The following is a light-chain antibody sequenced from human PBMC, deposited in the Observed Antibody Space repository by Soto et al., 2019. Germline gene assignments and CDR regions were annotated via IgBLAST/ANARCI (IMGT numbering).Light chain of an antibody. CDR1: RSVGSN. CDR2: GAS. CDR3: QQHNYWSS. J-gene: IGKJ2*01. V-gene: IGKV3-15*01. Sequence: EIVMTQSPVTLSVSPGERATLSCRASRSVGSNLAWYQQKPGQAARLLLYGASTSATGIPGRFSGSGSGTEFTLTITSLQSEDFAVYYCQQHNYWSSFGQGTKLEFK.